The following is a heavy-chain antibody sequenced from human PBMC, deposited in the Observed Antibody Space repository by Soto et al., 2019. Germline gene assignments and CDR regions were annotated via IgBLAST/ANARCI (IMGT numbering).Heavy chain of an antibody. J-gene: IGHJ4*02. D-gene: IGHD2-15*01. CDR3: ARDWGYCSGGSCYSSSVYFDY. CDR1: GEAIISYY. Sequence: PSETLSITCTVSGEAIISYYGSLVGQPACKGLEWIGRIYTSGSTNYNPSLKSRVTMSVDTSKNQFSLKLSSVTAADTAVYHCARDWGYCSGGSCYSSSVYFDYWGQGTLVTVPS. CDR2: IYTSGST. V-gene: IGHV4-4*07.